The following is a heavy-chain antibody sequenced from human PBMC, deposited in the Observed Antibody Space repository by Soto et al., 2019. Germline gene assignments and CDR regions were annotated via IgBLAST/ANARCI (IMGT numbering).Heavy chain of an antibody. CDR2: ISGSGGST. Sequence: GGSLRLSCAASGFTVSSYAMSWVRQAPGKGLEWVSAISGSGGSTYYADSVKGRFTISRDNSKNPLYLQMNSLRAQDTAVYSCAKDPIHHGPNYYYGMDVWGQGTTVTVSS. V-gene: IGHV3-23*01. CDR3: AKDPIHHGPNYYYGMDV. CDR1: GFTVSSYA. J-gene: IGHJ6*02. D-gene: IGHD5-18*01.